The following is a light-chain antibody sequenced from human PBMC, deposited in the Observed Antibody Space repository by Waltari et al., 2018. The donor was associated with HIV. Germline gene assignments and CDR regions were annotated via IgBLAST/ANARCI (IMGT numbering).Light chain of an antibody. J-gene: IGLJ1*01. V-gene: IGLV2-11*01. CDR3: CSDAGTYKV. CDR1: SSDVGYYNR. Sequence: QSALTQPRSVSGSLGLSVSISCTGTSSDVGYYNRVSWYQQHPGKAPKLIIYDVRERPSGVADRFSASKSANTASLTISRLQADDEAEYYCCSDAGTYKVFGTGTQVTVL. CDR2: DVR.